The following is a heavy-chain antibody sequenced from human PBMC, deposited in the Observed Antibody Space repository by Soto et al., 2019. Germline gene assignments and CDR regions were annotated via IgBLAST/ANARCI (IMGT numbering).Heavy chain of an antibody. CDR2: ISYDGSSQ. CDR1: GFTFSTYA. V-gene: IGHV3-30-3*01. CDR3: TRGLLTDYFDY. Sequence: GGSLRLSCAASGFTFSTYALTWVRQAPGKGLEWVAVISYDGSSQFYAGSVKGRFTVSRDNSKNTLYLQVNNLRNDDTAVYYCTRGLLTDYFDYWGQGALVTVSS. J-gene: IGHJ4*02.